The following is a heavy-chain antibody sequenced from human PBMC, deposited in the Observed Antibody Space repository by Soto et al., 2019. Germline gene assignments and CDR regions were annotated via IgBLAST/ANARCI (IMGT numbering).Heavy chain of an antibody. Sequence: GGSLRLYCAASGFTLSSYGMHWVRQAPGKGLEWVAVISYDGSNKYYADSVKGRFTISRDNSKNTLYLQMNSLRAEDTAVYYCAKDYDILTGPDYWGQGTLVTVSS. CDR2: ISYDGSNK. CDR1: GFTLSSYG. D-gene: IGHD3-9*01. J-gene: IGHJ4*02. V-gene: IGHV3-30*18. CDR3: AKDYDILTGPDY.